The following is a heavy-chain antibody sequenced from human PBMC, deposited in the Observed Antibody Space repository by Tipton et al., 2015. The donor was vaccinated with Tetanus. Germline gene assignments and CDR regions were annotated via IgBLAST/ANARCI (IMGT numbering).Heavy chain of an antibody. J-gene: IGHJ2*01. CDR1: GYSFGIYW. CDR2: IYPGDSGA. V-gene: IGHV5-51*01. CDR3: ARRRSAVLGGSYHWYFDL. D-gene: IGHD2-15*01. Sequence: QLVQSGAEVKKPGESLKISCKGSGYSFGIYWLAWVRQMPGKGLEWMGIIYPGDSGATYGPSFQGQVTISTDKSISTAYVQWGSLQASDTAIYYCARRRSAVLGGSYHWYFDLWGRGTLVTVSS.